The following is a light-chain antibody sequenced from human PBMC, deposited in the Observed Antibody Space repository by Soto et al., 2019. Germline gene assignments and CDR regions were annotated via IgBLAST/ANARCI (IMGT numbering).Light chain of an antibody. CDR2: GAS. Sequence: DIVLTQSPGTLSLSPGERATLSCRASQSVSSAYLAWYQQKPGQAPSLLIYGASDRETGIPDRFSGSGSETDFTLTISRLEPEDFAVYYCQLYSDSPPLFTFGPGTKVDIK. J-gene: IGKJ3*01. CDR3: QLYSDSPPLFT. V-gene: IGKV3-20*01. CDR1: QSVSSAY.